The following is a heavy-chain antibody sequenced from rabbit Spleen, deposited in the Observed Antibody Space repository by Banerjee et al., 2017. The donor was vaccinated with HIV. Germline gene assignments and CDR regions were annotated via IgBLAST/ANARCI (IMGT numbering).Heavy chain of an antibody. Sequence: QEQLVESGGGLVKPGASLTLTCTASGFSFSSSYDMCWVRQAPGKGLEWIGCIYTGSNGRTIGASGAKGRFTISKTPSTTVTLQMTILTAAVTATDFCARSDIISNIENGISELNLWGQGTLVTVS. CDR3: ARSDIISNIENGISELNL. CDR1: GFSFSSSYD. CDR2: IYTGSNGRT. J-gene: IGHJ6*01. D-gene: IGHD1-1*01. V-gene: IGHV1S45*01.